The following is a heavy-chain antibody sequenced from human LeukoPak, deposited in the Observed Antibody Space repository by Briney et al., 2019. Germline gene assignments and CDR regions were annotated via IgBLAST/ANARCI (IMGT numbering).Heavy chain of an antibody. Sequence: PSETLSLTCTVSGGSIRSYYWSWIRQPPGKGLEWIGYIHCSGSTSCNPSLKSRVTISVDTSKNQFSLKLSSVTAADTAVYYCARYGSGTYSLDYWGQGTLVTVSS. D-gene: IGHD3-10*01. CDR3: ARYGSGTYSLDY. V-gene: IGHV4-59*01. J-gene: IGHJ4*02. CDR2: IHCSGST. CDR1: GGSIRSYY.